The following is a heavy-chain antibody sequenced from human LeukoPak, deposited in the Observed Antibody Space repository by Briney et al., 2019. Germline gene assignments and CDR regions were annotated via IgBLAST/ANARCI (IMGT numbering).Heavy chain of an antibody. V-gene: IGHV1-46*01. Sequence: ASVKVSCKASGYTFTGYYMHWVRQAPGQGLEWMGIINPSGGSTSYAQKFQGRVTMTRDMSTSTVYMELSSLRSEDTAVYYCAREMGGYSYGYYYYYHMDVWGKGTTVTVSS. CDR3: AREMGGYSYGYYYYYHMDV. D-gene: IGHD5-18*01. CDR1: GYTFTGYY. J-gene: IGHJ6*03. CDR2: INPSGGST.